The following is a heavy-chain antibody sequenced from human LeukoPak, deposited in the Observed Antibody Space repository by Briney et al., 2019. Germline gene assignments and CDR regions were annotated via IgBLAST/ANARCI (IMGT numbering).Heavy chain of an antibody. CDR3: ARDKTSPYSSDYYFDY. CDR2: NYDGGST. CDR1: GGSISSRASY. J-gene: IGHJ4*02. D-gene: IGHD6-19*01. V-gene: IGHV4-39*07. Sequence: SETLSLTCTVSGGSISSRASYWGWIRQPPGKGLEWIGNNYDGGSTYYNPSLKSRVTISVDTSKNQFSLKLSSVTAADTAVYYCARDKTSPYSSDYYFDYWGQGTLVTVSS.